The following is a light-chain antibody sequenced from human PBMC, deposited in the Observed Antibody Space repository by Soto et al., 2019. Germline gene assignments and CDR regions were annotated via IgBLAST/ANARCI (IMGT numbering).Light chain of an antibody. Sequence: EIVMTQSPATLSVSAGERATLSCRASQSVAGNLAGYQQSPGQAPRLLIYGASTRATGFPARLGGSGSVTAITPAISSFLSEAFSVYYCQQYNLLPPITFGQGTRQEIE. J-gene: IGKJ5*01. CDR1: QSVAGN. CDR2: GAS. V-gene: IGKV3-15*01. CDR3: QQYNLLPPIT.